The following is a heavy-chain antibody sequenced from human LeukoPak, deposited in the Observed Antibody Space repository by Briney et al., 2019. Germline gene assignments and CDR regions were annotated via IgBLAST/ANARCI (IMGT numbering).Heavy chain of an antibody. J-gene: IGHJ4*02. Sequence: GRSLRLSCAASGVTFSSYAMHWVRQASGKGLEWVAVISYDGSNKYYADSVKGRFTISRDNAKNSLYLQMHNLRAEDTAVYYCAREVGIGYFDYWGQGTLVTVSS. D-gene: IGHD1-26*01. CDR3: AREVGIGYFDY. CDR1: GVTFSSYA. V-gene: IGHV3-30*04. CDR2: ISYDGSNK.